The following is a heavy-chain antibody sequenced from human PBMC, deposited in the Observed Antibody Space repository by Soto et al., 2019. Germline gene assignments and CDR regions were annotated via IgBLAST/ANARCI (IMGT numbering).Heavy chain of an antibody. CDR1: GFMFSAYE. CDR2: IKQDGSEK. Sequence: EVQLVESGGGLVQPGGSLRLSCAASGFMFSAYEMNWVRQAPGKGLXXVANIKQDGSEKWYVGSVKGRFTISRDNAKNSLYLQMNSLRDEDTAVYFCATGGKWLDFEYWGQGTLVTVSS. J-gene: IGHJ4*02. CDR3: ATGGKWLDFEY. V-gene: IGHV3-7*05. D-gene: IGHD6-19*01.